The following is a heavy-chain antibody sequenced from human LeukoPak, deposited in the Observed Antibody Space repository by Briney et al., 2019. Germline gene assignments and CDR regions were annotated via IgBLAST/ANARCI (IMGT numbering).Heavy chain of an antibody. V-gene: IGHV3-66*01. Sequence: GGSLRLSCAASGFTVSRNYMNWVRQAPGKGLEWVSVIYSGSSTYYADSVKGRFTISRDDSKKTVYLQMNSLRAGDTAVYYCARESDILTGYPFDYWGQGTPVTVSS. CDR3: ARESDILTGYPFDY. CDR1: GFTVSRNY. CDR2: IYSGSST. D-gene: IGHD3-9*01. J-gene: IGHJ4*02.